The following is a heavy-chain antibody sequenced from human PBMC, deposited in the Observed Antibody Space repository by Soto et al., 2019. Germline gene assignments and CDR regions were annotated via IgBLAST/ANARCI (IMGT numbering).Heavy chain of an antibody. J-gene: IGHJ4*02. CDR3: ARYNAASGTYYFDY. CDR2: IYHSGSA. CDR1: GGSVSSRYW. D-gene: IGHD6-13*01. Sequence: SQTLSLTCAVSGGSVSSRYWWSWVRQSPGKGLEWIGEIYHSGSANYNPSLKSRVTMSVDNSKNQFSLRLNSVTAADMAVYYCARYNAASGTYYFDYWGQGTLVTAPQ. V-gene: IGHV4-4*02.